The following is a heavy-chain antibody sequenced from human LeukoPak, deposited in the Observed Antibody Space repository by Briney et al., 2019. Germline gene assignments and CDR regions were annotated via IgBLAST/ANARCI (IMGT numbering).Heavy chain of an antibody. CDR3: ARDPPRDQHPYYYYGMDV. CDR1: GGTFSSYA. CDR2: IIPIFGTA. Sequence: ASVKVSCKASGGTFSSYAISWVRQAPGQGLEWMGGIIPIFGTANHAQKFQGRVTITADESTSTAYMELSSLRSEDTAVYYCARDPPRDQHPYYYYGMDVWGQGTTVTVSS. D-gene: IGHD2-2*01. V-gene: IGHV1-69*13. J-gene: IGHJ6*02.